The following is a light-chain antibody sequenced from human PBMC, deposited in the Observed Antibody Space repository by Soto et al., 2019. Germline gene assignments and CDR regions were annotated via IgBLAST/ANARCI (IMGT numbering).Light chain of an antibody. CDR1: TGAVTSGHY. CDR2: DTS. J-gene: IGLJ2*01. V-gene: IGLV7-46*01. Sequence: QTVVTQEPSLTVSPGGTVTLTCGSSTGAVTSGHYPYWFQQKPGQAPRTLIYDTSNKHSWPPARFSGSLLGGKAALTLSGAQPEDEAEYYCLLSYSGARAYVVFGGGTQLTVL. CDR3: LLSYSGARAYVV.